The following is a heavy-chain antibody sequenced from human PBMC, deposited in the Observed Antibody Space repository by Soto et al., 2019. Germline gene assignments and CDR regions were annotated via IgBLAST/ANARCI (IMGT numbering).Heavy chain of an antibody. D-gene: IGHD2-2*01. Sequence: EVQLLESGGGLVQPGGSLRLSCVGSGFTFINYAMNWVRQTPGKGLEWVSGISGGGDRTFDADSVKGRFTISRDNSKNTANLQMNSLRADDTAVYYCARKVLGSTSRPDLWYFDLWGRGTLVTVSS. CDR3: ARKVLGSTSRPDLWYFDL. V-gene: IGHV3-23*01. CDR2: ISGGGDRT. CDR1: GFTFINYA. J-gene: IGHJ2*01.